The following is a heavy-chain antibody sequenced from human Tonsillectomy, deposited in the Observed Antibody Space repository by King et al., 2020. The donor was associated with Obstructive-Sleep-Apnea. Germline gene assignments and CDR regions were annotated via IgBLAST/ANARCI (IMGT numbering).Heavy chain of an antibody. Sequence: VQLQESGPGLVKPSETLSLTCTVSGGSISSYYWSWIRQPPGRGLDWIGYIYYSGSTNYKPSLKSRVTISVDTSKNQFSLKLSSVTAADTAVYYCARNNYYDSSGYYQFDYWGQGTLVTVSS. CDR1: GGSISSYY. J-gene: IGHJ4*02. D-gene: IGHD3-22*01. V-gene: IGHV4-59*08. CDR2: IYYSGST. CDR3: ARNNYYDSSGYYQFDY.